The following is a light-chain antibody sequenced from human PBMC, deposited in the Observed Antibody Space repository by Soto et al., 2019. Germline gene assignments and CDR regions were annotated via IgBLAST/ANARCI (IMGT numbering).Light chain of an antibody. Sequence: ETVLTQSPGTLSLSPGERATLSCRASQSVSSNYLAWYQHIPGQAPRLLIYGASTRATGIPDRFSGSGSGTDFTLTISRLEPEDFAVYYCQPFDRSLPSWTFGQGTKVE. V-gene: IGKV3-20*01. CDR3: QPFDRSLPSWT. J-gene: IGKJ1*01. CDR1: QSVSSNY. CDR2: GAS.